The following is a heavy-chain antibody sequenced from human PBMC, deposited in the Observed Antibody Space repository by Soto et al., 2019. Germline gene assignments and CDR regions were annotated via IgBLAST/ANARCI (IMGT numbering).Heavy chain of an antibody. CDR3: ARGRRTTATIDY. D-gene: IGHD4-17*01. CDR1: GGTISSWY. Sequence: PSETLSLTCTVSGGTISSWYWSWIRQPPGKGLEWIGEINHSGSTNYNPSLKSRVTISVDTSKNQFSLKLSSVTAADTAVYYCARGRRTTATIDYWGQGALVTVSS. V-gene: IGHV4-34*01. CDR2: INHSGST. J-gene: IGHJ4*02.